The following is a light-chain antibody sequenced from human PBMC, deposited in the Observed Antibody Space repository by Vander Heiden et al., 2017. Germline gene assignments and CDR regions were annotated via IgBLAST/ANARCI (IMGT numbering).Light chain of an antibody. Sequence: VLPHSPTPLSFSLAERATVSCRASQSLSRSYLAWYQQKPGEEPRLLMYGASTRATGIPDRFSGSGSGTDFTITISRLEPEDLAVYYCQQYGSSPPYTFGQGTKLEIK. V-gene: IGKV3-20*01. J-gene: IGKJ2*01. CDR2: GAS. CDR3: QQYGSSPPYT. CDR1: QSLSRSY.